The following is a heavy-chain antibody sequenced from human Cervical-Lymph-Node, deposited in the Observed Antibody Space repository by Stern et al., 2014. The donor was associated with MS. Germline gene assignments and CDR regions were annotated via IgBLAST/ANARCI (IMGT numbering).Heavy chain of an antibody. CDR3: AREVLDRSAWSFDL. CDR2: VNPNSDDTIFR. CDR1: GYTFTGPY. J-gene: IGHJ4*02. Sequence: QVQLVESGAEVKKPGASVKVSCKASGYTFTGPYIHWVRQAPGQGLEWMGRVNPNSDDTIFRIYEQKFQVRVTMTRDTSISTAYMELSRLASDDTAVYYCAREVLDRSAWSFDLWGQGTLVTVSS. V-gene: IGHV1-2*06. D-gene: IGHD6-19*01.